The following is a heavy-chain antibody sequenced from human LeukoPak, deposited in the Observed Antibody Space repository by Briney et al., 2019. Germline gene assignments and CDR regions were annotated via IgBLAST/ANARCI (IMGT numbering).Heavy chain of an antibody. D-gene: IGHD7-27*01. V-gene: IGHV3-23*01. Sequence: GGSLRLSCAASGFTFSSYAMSWVRQAPGKGLEWVSAISGSGGSTYYADSVKGRFTISRDNSKNTLYLQMNSLRAEDTAVYYCAKLAGDAYYYYYYYMDVWGKRTTVTVSS. CDR3: AKLAGDAYYYYYYYMDV. J-gene: IGHJ6*03. CDR1: GFTFSSYA. CDR2: ISGSGGST.